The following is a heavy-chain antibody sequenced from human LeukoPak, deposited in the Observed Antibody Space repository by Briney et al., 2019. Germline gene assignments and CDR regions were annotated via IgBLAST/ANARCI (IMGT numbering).Heavy chain of an antibody. D-gene: IGHD3-22*01. J-gene: IGHJ6*03. Sequence: SETLSLTCTVSGGSIYSRSNYWAWIRQPPGKGLEWIGAIYYSGTTFYNPSLKSRVTISVDTSKNQFSLKLTSVTADTAVYYCARAPSDSSGYSSYYYYMDVWGKGTTVTVSS. CDR2: IYYSGTT. CDR3: ARAPSDSSGYSSYYYYMDV. V-gene: IGHV4-39*01. CDR1: GGSIYSRSNY.